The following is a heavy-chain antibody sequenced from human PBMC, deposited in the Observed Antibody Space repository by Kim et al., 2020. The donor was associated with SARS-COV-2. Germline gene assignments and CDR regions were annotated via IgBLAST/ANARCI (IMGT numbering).Heavy chain of an antibody. Sequence: SETLSLTCAVYGGSFSGYYWSWIRQPPGKGLEWIGEINHSGSTNYNPSLKSRVTISVDTSKNQFSLKLSSVTAADTAVYYCARAASDRQAAAGTDYWGQGTLVTVSS. D-gene: IGHD6-13*01. CDR2: INHSGST. J-gene: IGHJ4*02. CDR3: ARAASDRQAAAGTDY. CDR1: GGSFSGYY. V-gene: IGHV4-34*01.